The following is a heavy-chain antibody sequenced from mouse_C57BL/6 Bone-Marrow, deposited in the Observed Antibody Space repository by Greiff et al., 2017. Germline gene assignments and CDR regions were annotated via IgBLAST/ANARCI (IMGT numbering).Heavy chain of an antibody. V-gene: IGHV1-69*01. CDR1: GYTFTSYW. CDR3: ASLYYYGSTLFDY. CDR2: IDPSDSYT. D-gene: IGHD1-1*01. J-gene: IGHJ4*01. Sequence: QVQLQQPGAELVMPGASVKLSCKASGYTFTSYWMHWVKQRPGQGLEWIGEIDPSDSYTNYNQKFKGKSTLTVDKSSSTAYMQLSSLTSEDSAVYYCASLYYYGSTLFDYWGQGTSVTVSS.